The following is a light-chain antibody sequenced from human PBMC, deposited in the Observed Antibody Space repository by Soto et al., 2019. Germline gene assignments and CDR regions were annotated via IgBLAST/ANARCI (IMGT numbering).Light chain of an antibody. Sequence: TVPTQSSATLSVSPGDRATLPCRASETVSTNLAWYQQRPGQAPRLLIYDVSTGATGIPARFSGRRSGTEFTLTISSLQSEDFGVYYCQQYNSWPQTFGQGTKVDIK. CDR2: DVS. J-gene: IGKJ1*01. CDR1: ETVSTN. CDR3: QQYNSWPQT. V-gene: IGKV3-15*01.